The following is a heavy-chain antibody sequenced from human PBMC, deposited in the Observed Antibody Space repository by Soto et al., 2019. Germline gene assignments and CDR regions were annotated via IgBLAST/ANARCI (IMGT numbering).Heavy chain of an antibody. Sequence: QVQLVQSGAEVKKPGASVKVSCKASGYTFTSYGISWVRQAPGQGLEWMGWISACNGNTNYAQKLQGRVTMTTDTPTDTASMEVRSLRTDVTAVDSCARDVECSSRYWFDHWGQGTLVTVSS. V-gene: IGHV1-18*01. CDR3: ARDVECSSRYWFDH. J-gene: IGHJ5*02. CDR1: GYTFTSYG. D-gene: IGHD6-13*01. CDR2: ISACNGNT.